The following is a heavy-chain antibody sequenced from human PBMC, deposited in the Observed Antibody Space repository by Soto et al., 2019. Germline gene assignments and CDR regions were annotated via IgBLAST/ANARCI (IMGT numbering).Heavy chain of an antibody. V-gene: IGHV1-8*01. CDR3: AREGGYSYGFGY. CDR2: MNPNSGNT. Sequence: QVQLVQSGAEVKKPGASVKVSCKASGYTFTSYDINWVRQATGQGLEWMGWMNPNSGNTAYAQKFQGRVKKTRNTSISTAFMELSSLRSQDTAVYYCAREGGYSYGFGYWGQGTMVTVSS. CDR1: GYTFTSYD. D-gene: IGHD5-18*01. J-gene: IGHJ4*02.